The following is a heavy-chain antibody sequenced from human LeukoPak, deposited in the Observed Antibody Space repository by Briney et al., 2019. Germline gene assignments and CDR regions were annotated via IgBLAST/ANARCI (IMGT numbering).Heavy chain of an antibody. CDR3: AKLCSGGSCYWNY. Sequence: GGSLRLSCAAAGFTFSSYAMSWVRQAPGKGLEWVSHISASGRTADYADSVKGRFTISRDNSKNTVYLQMNSLRAEDTAVYYCAKLCSGGSCYWNYWGQGTLVTVSS. J-gene: IGHJ4*02. CDR2: ISASGRTA. CDR1: GFTFSSYA. D-gene: IGHD2-15*01. V-gene: IGHV3-23*01.